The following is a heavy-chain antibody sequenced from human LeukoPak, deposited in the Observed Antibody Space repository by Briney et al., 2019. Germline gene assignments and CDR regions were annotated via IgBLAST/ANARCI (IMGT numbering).Heavy chain of an antibody. CDR3: AKLGRSDYYYGMDV. Sequence: GGSLRLSCAASGFTFSSYAMSWVRQAPGKGLEWVSAISGSGGSTYYADSVKGRFTISRDSSKNTLYLQMNSLRAEDTAVYYCAKLGRSDYYYGMDVWGQGTTVTVSS. D-gene: IGHD1-26*01. CDR1: GFTFSSYA. V-gene: IGHV3-23*01. J-gene: IGHJ6*02. CDR2: ISGSGGST.